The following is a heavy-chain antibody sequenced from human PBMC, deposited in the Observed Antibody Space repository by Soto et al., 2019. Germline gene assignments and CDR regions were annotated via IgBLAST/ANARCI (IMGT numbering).Heavy chain of an antibody. Sequence: QVQLVQSGGEVKKPGASVKVSCKASGYTFTNYGISWVRQAPGQGLEWMGWINVYNGNTKYAQKVQGRVTMTTDTSTSTAYRELRSLGSDDTAVYYCARGVGSGSYYNQYDWFDPWGQGTLVTVSS. J-gene: IGHJ5*02. CDR2: INVYNGNT. D-gene: IGHD3-10*01. V-gene: IGHV1-18*01. CDR1: GYTFTNYG. CDR3: ARGVGSGSYYNQYDWFDP.